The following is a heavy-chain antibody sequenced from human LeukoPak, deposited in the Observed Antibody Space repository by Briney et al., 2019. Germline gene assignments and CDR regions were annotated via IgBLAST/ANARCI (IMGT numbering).Heavy chain of an antibody. Sequence: SQTLSLTCAISGDSVSSNSAAWNWIRQSPSRGLEWLGRTYYRSKWYNDYAVSVKSRITINPDTSKNQFSLQLNSVTPEDTAVYYCATSEDSSGVPLLRFDYWGQGTLVTVSS. V-gene: IGHV6-1*01. J-gene: IGHJ4*02. CDR2: TYYRSKWYN. D-gene: IGHD3-22*01. CDR3: ATSEDSSGVPLLRFDY. CDR1: GDSVSSNSAA.